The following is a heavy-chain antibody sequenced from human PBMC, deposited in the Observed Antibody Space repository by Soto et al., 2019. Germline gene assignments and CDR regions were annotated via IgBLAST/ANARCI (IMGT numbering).Heavy chain of an antibody. CDR3: TRRPRPTSTGTGAF. Sequence: GTLILPCTASGFTFSMYWMHVVRQVPGKGPEWVSLINDDGISTNYADSVKGRFTISRDNTKNTLYLQMNALRVEDTGVYYCTRRPRPTSTGTGAFWGQGTPVTVSS. J-gene: IGHJ4*02. CDR1: GFTFSMYW. CDR2: INDDGIST. V-gene: IGHV3-74*01. D-gene: IGHD3-10*01.